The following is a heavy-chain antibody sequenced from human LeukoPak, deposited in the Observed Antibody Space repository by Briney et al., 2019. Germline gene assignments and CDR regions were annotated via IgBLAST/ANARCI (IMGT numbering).Heavy chain of an antibody. CDR3: ARRGTYSGSYRFMFRVSDY. CDR2: INHSGST. D-gene: IGHD1-26*01. V-gene: IGHV4-34*01. CDR1: GFTFNTYA. Sequence: GSLRLSCEASGFTFNTYAMSWVRQPPGKGLEWIGEINHSGSTNYNPSLKSRVTISVDTSKNQFSLKLSSVTAADTAVYYCARRGTYSGSYRFMFRVSDYWGQGTLVTVSS. J-gene: IGHJ4*02.